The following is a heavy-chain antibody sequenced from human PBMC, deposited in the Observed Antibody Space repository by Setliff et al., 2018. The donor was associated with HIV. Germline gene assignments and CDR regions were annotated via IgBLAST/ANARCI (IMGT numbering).Heavy chain of an antibody. V-gene: IGHV4-4*09. CDR2: INTSGTT. Sequence: SETLSLTCTVSGGSISSYYWSWIRQPPGKGLEWIGYINTSGTTNYNPSLKSRVTISVDTSKNQFSLKLSSVTAADTAVYYCARRSPGGGYYMDVWGKGTTVTVSS. CDR1: GGSISSYY. CDR3: ARRSPGGGYYMDV. J-gene: IGHJ6*03. D-gene: IGHD3-16*01.